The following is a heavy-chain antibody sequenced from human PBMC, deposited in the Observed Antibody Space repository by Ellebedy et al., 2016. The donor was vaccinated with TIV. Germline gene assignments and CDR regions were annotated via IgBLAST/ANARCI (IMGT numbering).Heavy chain of an antibody. V-gene: IGHV3-15*01. Sequence: GESLKIPXAASGFTFSNAWMSWVRQAPGKGLEWVGRIKSKTDGGTTDYAAPVKGRFTISRDDSKNTLYLQMNSLKTEDTAVYYCTTDPTRYFDWLSGYWGQGTLVTVSS. CDR3: TTDPTRYFDWLSGY. CDR2: IKSKTDGGTT. D-gene: IGHD3-9*01. J-gene: IGHJ4*02. CDR1: GFTFSNAW.